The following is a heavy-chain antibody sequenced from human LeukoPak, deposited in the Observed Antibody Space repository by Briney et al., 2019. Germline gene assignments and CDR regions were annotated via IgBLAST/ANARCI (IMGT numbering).Heavy chain of an antibody. CDR2: IYYSGST. CDR3: ARRSSGWWESWFDP. V-gene: IGHV4-39*07. D-gene: IGHD6-19*01. CDR1: GGSISSSSYY. Sequence: PSETLSLTCTVSGGSISSSSYYWGWIRQPPGKGLEWIGSIYYSGSTYYNPSLKSRVTISVDTSKNQFSLKLSYVTAADTAVYYCARRSSGWWESWFDPWGQGTLVTVSS. J-gene: IGHJ5*02.